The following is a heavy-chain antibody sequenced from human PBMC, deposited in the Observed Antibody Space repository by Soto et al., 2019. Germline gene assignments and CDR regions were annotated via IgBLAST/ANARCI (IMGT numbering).Heavy chain of an antibody. V-gene: IGHV4-30-2*03. CDR2: INHSGST. D-gene: IGHD1-26*01. CDR3: ARPQFSGTYQDPFKI. Sequence: SETLSLTCAVSGGSISSGGYSWSWIRQPPGKGLEWIGEINHSGSTNYNPSPKSRVTISVDTSKSLFSLNLSSVTAADTAMYYCARPQFSGTYQDPFKIWGPGTMVTVSS. J-gene: IGHJ3*02. CDR1: GGSISSGGYS.